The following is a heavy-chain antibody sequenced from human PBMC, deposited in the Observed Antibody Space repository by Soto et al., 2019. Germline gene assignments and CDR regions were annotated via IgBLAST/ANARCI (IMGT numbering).Heavy chain of an antibody. CDR3: AKDREEYSSSSGMDV. Sequence: LRLSCAASGFTFSSYAMSWVRQAPGKGLEWVSAISGSGGSTYYADSVKGRFTISRDNSKNTLYLQMNSLRAEDTAVYYCAKDREEYSSSSGMDVWGQGTTVTVSS. D-gene: IGHD6-6*01. CDR1: GFTFSSYA. V-gene: IGHV3-23*01. CDR2: ISGSGGST. J-gene: IGHJ6*02.